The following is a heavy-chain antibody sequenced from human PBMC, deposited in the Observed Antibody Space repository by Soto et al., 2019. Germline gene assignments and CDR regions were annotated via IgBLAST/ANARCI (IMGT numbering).Heavy chain of an antibody. D-gene: IGHD3-9*01. V-gene: IGHV3-30-3*01. J-gene: IGHJ6*02. CDR3: ARPGSGYDILDGHYFYCYNTIDV. CDR2: MSRDGGNA. Sequence: PGGSLRFSCVTSVFLFNTYAMHWVRQAPGKGLEWVAVMSRDGGNAFYADSVKGRFTISRDNSKNTLYLQMNSLRTEYTAVYYWARPGSGYDILDGHYFYCYNTIDVWGQGTTVTVSS. CDR1: VFLFNTYA.